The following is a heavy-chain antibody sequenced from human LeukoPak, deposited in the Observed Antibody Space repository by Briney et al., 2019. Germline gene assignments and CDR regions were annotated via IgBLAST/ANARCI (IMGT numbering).Heavy chain of an antibody. CDR3: ARGRVSYSAYYFDY. J-gene: IGHJ4*02. Sequence: SETLSLTCTVSGDSITNYFWSWIRQPPGKGLEWIGYIYYTGNTNYKPSLKSRVTISVDTSTNQFSLRLRSVTAADTAVYYCARGRVSYSAYYFDYWGRGTLVTVSS. D-gene: IGHD2-21*01. CDR1: GDSITNYF. CDR2: IYYTGNT. V-gene: IGHV4-59*01.